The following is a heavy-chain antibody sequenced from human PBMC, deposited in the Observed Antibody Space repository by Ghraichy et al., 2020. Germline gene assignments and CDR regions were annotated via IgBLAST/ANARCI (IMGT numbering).Heavy chain of an antibody. J-gene: IGHJ4*02. CDR3: ARWYDPSDY. CDR1: GFTFTRYW. V-gene: IGHV3-7*01. CDR2: INLDGSAK. Sequence: LSLTCAASGFTFTRYWMSWVRQAPGKGPEWVASINLDGSAKKYVDSVKGRITISRDNAKNSLYLQMNSLRAEDTAVYYCARWYDPSDYWGQGTLVTVSS. D-gene: IGHD3-16*01.